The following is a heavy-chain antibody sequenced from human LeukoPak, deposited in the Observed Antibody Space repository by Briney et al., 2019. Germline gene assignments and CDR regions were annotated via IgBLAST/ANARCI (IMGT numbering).Heavy chain of an antibody. CDR2: ISAYNGNT. J-gene: IGHJ4*02. Sequence: ASVKVSCKASGYTFTSYGISWVRQAPGQGLEWMGWISAYNGNTNYAQKLQGRVTMTTDTSTSTAYMELRSLRSDDTAVYYCAAVVYSSGFYYFDYWGQGTLVTVSS. V-gene: IGHV1-18*01. CDR1: GYTFTSYG. CDR3: AAVVYSSGFYYFDY. D-gene: IGHD6-19*01.